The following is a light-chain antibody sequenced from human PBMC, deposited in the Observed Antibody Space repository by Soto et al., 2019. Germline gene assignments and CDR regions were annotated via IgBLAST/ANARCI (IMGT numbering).Light chain of an antibody. J-gene: IGLJ1*01. CDR1: NVGSKS. V-gene: IGLV3-21*02. CDR2: DDG. CDR3: QVWDTASDLAV. Sequence: SYELTQTPSVSVAPGQTARITCGGNNVGSKSVHWHQQRPGQAPIVVVYDDGDRPSGIPERFSGSTSGNTATLTISRVEAGDEADYYCQVWDTASDLAVFGTGTKLTVL.